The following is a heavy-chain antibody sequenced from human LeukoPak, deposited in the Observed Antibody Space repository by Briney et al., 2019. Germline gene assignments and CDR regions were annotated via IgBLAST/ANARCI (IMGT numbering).Heavy chain of an antibody. CDR1: GYTFISHG. CDR3: ARIGAVAAQGAFDY. J-gene: IGHJ4*02. CDR2: ISAYNRDT. V-gene: IGHV1-18*04. D-gene: IGHD6-19*01. Sequence: ASVKVSCKASGYTFISHGITWVRQAPGQGLELMGWISAYNRDTKYGQKFQGRVTMTTDTSTNTAYMELRSPKSDDTAVYYCARIGAVAAQGAFDYWGQGTLVTVSS.